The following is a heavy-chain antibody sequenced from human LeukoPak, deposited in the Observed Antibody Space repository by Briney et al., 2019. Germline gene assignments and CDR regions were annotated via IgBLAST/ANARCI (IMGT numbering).Heavy chain of an antibody. CDR2: IRYDGTNK. D-gene: IGHD4-17*01. V-gene: IGHV3-30*02. J-gene: IGHJ4*02. CDR3: ARGALEGFIYGDYPDY. CDR1: GFTFGDYA. Sequence: PGGSLRLSCTASGFTFGDYAMSWVRQAPGKGLEWVAFIRYDGTNKYYADSVKGRFTISRDNSKNTLYLQMNSLRAEDTAVYYCARGALEGFIYGDYPDYWGQGTLVTVSS.